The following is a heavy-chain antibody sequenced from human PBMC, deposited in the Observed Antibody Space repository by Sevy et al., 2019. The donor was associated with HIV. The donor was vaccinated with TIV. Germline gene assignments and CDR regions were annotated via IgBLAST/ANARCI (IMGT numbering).Heavy chain of an antibody. CDR1: GFTFSTYS. V-gene: IGHV3-48*02. D-gene: IGHD3-22*01. Sequence: GGSLRLSCKASGFTFSTYSMYWVRQAPGKGLEWVSSISRTSTPTYYADSAKGRFTSSRDNAKNSLYLQMNSLRDEETAVYYCAREAYYYDSREENWFDPWGQGTLVTVSS. CDR3: AREAYYYDSREENWFDP. J-gene: IGHJ5*02. CDR2: ISRTSTPT.